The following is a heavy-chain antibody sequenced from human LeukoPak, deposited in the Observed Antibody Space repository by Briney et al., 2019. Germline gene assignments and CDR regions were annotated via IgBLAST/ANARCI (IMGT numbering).Heavy chain of an antibody. CDR2: ISSSSSSYI. CDR1: GFTFSSYS. V-gene: IGHV3-21*04. CDR3: ARGIAAAGSD. J-gene: IGHJ4*01. Sequence: GGSLRLSCAASGFTFSSYSMNWVRQAPGKGLEWVSSISSSSSSYIYYADSVKGRFTISRDNAKNSLYLQMNSLRVDDTAGYYCARGIAAAGSDWGQGTLVTVSS. D-gene: IGHD6-13*01.